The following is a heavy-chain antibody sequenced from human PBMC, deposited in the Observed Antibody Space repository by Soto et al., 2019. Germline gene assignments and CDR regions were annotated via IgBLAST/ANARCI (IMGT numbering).Heavy chain of an antibody. CDR2: ISGSGGST. CDR1: GFTFSSYA. CDR3: ALNDGYGDYGPQPSGY. J-gene: IGHJ4*02. D-gene: IGHD4-17*01. Sequence: EVQLLESGGGLVQPGGSLRLSCAASGFTFSSYAMSWVRQAPGKGLEWVSAISGSGGSTYYADSVKGRFTISRDNSKNTLYQQMNGQRAEDTAVYYCALNDGYGDYGPQPSGYWGQGTLVTVSS. V-gene: IGHV3-23*01.